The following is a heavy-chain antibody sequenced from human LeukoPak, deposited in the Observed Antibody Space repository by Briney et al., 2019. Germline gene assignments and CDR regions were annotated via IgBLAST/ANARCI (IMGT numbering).Heavy chain of an antibody. V-gene: IGHV4-61*01. CDR3: ARDLQQQDAFDI. Sequence: PSETLSLTCTVSGGSVSSGRYYWSWIRQPPGKGLEWIGYIYYSGSPNYNPSLKSRVPISVATSKNQFSLKRSSVTAADTAVHYCARDLQQQDAFDIWGQGTMVTVSS. J-gene: IGHJ3*02. D-gene: IGHD6-13*01. CDR1: GGSVSSGRYY. CDR2: IYYSGSP.